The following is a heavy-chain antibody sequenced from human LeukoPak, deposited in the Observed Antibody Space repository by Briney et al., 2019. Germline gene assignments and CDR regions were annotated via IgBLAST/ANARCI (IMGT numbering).Heavy chain of an antibody. CDR3: AGDTAMSNFDY. CDR1: GGSISSYY. CDR2: IYTSGST. Sequence: PSETLSLTCTVSGGSISSYYWSWIRQPPGKGLEWIGRIYTSGSTNYNPSLKSRVTMSVDTSKNQFSLKLSSVTAADTAVYYCAGDTAMSNFDYWGQGTLVTVSS. J-gene: IGHJ4*02. V-gene: IGHV4-4*07. D-gene: IGHD5-18*01.